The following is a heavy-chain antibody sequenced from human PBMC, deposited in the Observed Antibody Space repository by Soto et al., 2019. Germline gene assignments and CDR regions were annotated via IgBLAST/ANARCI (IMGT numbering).Heavy chain of an antibody. V-gene: IGHV3-48*01. CDR2: ISSSSSTI. CDR3: ARDLRHYDILTGYYRSYYYYGMDV. CDR1: GFTFSNAW. J-gene: IGHJ6*02. D-gene: IGHD3-9*01. Sequence: GGSLRLSCAASGFTFSNAWMNWVRQAPGKGLEWVSYISSSSSTINYADSVKGRFTISRDNAKNSLYLQMNSLRAEDTAVYYCARDLRHYDILTGYYRSYYYYGMDVWGQGTTVTVSS.